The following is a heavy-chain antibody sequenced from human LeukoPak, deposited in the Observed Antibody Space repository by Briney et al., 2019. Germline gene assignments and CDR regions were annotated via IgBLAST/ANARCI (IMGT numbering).Heavy chain of an antibody. CDR2: IYTSGST. D-gene: IGHD2-2*01. CDR3: ARGPLVVVPAATFDP. J-gene: IGHJ5*02. Sequence: KPSETLSLTCTVSGYSISSGYYWGWIRQPAGKGLEWIGRIYTSGSTNYNPSLKSRVTISVDTSKNQFSLKLSPVTAADTAVYYCARGPLVVVPAATFDPWGQGTLVTVSS. V-gene: IGHV4-61*02. CDR1: GYSISSGYY.